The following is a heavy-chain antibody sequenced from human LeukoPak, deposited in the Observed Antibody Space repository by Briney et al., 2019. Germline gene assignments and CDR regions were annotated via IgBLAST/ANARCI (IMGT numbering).Heavy chain of an antibody. D-gene: IGHD3-22*01. V-gene: IGHV1-69*01. CDR1: GGTFSSYA. J-gene: IGHJ5*02. CDR3: ARDYGDPYYYDSSGYSWLNWFDP. Sequence: GSSVKVSCKASGGTFSSYAISWVRQAPGQGLEWMGGIIPIFGTANYAQKFQGRVTITADESTSTAYMELSSLRSEDTAVYYCARDYGDPYYYDSSGYSWLNWFDPWGQGTLVTVSS. CDR2: IIPIFGTA.